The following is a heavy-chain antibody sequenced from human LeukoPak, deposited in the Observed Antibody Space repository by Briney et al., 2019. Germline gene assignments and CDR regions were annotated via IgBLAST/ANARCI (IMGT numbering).Heavy chain of an antibody. CDR1: GFTFSSYA. D-gene: IGHD3-9*01. CDR3: ARGLGLTGYNDY. V-gene: IGHV3-30-3*01. CDR2: ISYDGSNK. Sequence: PGGSLRLSCAASGFTFSSYAMHWVRQAPGKGLEWVAVISYDGSNKYYADSVKGRFTISRDNSKNTLYLQMNSLRAEDTAVYYCARGLGLTGYNDYWGQGTLVTVSS. J-gene: IGHJ4*02.